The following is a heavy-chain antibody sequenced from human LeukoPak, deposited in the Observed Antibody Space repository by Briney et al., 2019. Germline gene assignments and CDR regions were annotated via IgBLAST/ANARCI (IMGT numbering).Heavy chain of an antibody. CDR2: ISSSGSTI. CDR1: GFTFSGYY. Sequence: ESGGGLVKPGGSLRLSCAASGFTFSGYYMSWIRQAPGKGLEWVSYISSSGSTIYYADSVKGRFTIPRDNAKNSLYLQMNSLRAEDTAVYYCARLHRGEPYYYYYYGMDVWGQGTTVTVSS. J-gene: IGHJ6*02. D-gene: IGHD1-14*01. V-gene: IGHV3-11*01. CDR3: ARLHRGEPYYYYYYGMDV.